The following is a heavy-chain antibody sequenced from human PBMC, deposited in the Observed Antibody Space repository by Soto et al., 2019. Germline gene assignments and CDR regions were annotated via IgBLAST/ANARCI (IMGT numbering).Heavy chain of an antibody. CDR3: AKGRFDVVTISPFDH. CDR2: ISYDGTEE. V-gene: IGHV3-30*18. J-gene: IGHJ4*01. Sequence: TGGSLRLSCAASGFTFSSFGMHWVRQAPGKGLEWVAVISYDGTEEKYADSVEGRATVSRDNSKNTVYLQMNRLRGDDSAIYYCAKGRFDVVTISPFDHWGQGTLVTVSS. D-gene: IGHD3-3*02. CDR1: GFTFSSFG.